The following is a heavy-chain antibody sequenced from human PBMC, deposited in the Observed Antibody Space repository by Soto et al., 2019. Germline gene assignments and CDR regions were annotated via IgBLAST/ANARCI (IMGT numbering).Heavy chain of an antibody. V-gene: IGHV1-69*12. CDR3: ARNYYGSGSYYIDY. Sequence: QVQLVQSGAEVKKPGSSVKVSCTASGGTCSSYAISWVRQAPGQGLEWMGGIIPIFGTADYAQKFQGRVTITADDATSTAYMELSSLTSEDAAVYYCARNYYGSGSYYIDYWVQGTLVTVSS. CDR1: GGTCSSYA. CDR2: IIPIFGTA. D-gene: IGHD3-10*01. J-gene: IGHJ4*02.